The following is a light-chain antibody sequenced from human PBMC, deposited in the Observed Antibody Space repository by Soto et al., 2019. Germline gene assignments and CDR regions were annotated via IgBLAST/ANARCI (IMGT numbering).Light chain of an antibody. Sequence: DIQMTQSPSTLSASVGDRVTITCRASQSLTNWLAWYQQKPGKAPKLLIYKASSLESGVPSRFSGSGSGTEFTLTISSLQPDDFATYYCQQFNSYVLTFGQGTKVEIK. V-gene: IGKV1-5*03. CDR2: KAS. CDR3: QQFNSYVLT. CDR1: QSLTNW. J-gene: IGKJ1*01.